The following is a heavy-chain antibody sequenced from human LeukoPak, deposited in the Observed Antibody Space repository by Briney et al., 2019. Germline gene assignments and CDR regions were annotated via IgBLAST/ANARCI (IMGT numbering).Heavy chain of an antibody. CDR1: GGSISSSSYY. CDR2: IYYSGST. D-gene: IGHD3-22*01. CDR3: ARADRTFFDY. Sequence: PSETLSLTCTVSGGSISSSSYYWGWIRQPPGKGLEWIGSIYYSGSTYYNPSLKSRVTISVDTSKNQFSLKLSSVTAADTAVYYCARADRTFFDYWGQGTLVTVSS. J-gene: IGHJ4*02. V-gene: IGHV4-39*07.